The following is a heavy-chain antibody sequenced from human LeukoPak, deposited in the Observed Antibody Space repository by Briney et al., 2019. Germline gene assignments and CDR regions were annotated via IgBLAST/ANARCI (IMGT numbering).Heavy chain of an antibody. D-gene: IGHD5-24*01. Sequence: ASVKVSCKASGYTFTSYYMHWVRQAPGQGLEWMGIINPSGGSTSYAQKFQGRVTMTRDTSTSTVYMELSGLRSEDTAVYYCARMAEDGYKGDYYYGMDVWGQGTTVTVSS. CDR3: ARMAEDGYKGDYYYGMDV. J-gene: IGHJ6*02. CDR1: GYTFTSYY. V-gene: IGHV1-46*01. CDR2: INPSGGST.